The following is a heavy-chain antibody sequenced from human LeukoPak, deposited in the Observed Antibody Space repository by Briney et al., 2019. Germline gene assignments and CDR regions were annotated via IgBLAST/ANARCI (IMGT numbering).Heavy chain of an antibody. V-gene: IGHV3-53*01. D-gene: IGHD6-13*01. CDR3: AREGQQLGFDY. CDR2: IYSGGST. Sequence: GGSLRLSCTASGVTVSSNYMSWVRQAPGKGLEWVSVIYSGGSTYYADSVKGRFTISRDNSKNTQYLQMNSLRAEDTAVYYCAREGQQLGFDYWGQGTLVTVSS. J-gene: IGHJ4*02. CDR1: GVTVSSNY.